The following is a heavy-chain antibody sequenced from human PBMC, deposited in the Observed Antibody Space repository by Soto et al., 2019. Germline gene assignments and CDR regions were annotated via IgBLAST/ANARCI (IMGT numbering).Heavy chain of an antibody. CDR3: AKELLRLGESLERYFDY. CDR1: GFTFSTYA. D-gene: IGHD3-10*01. Sequence: LRLSCAASGFTFSTYAMSWVRQAPGKGLEWVSAISGSGSSRYYADSAKGRFTISRDNSKNTLFLQLNSLRAEDTAVYYCAKELLRLGESLERYFDYWGQGTLVTVSS. CDR2: ISGSGSSR. V-gene: IGHV3-23*01. J-gene: IGHJ4*02.